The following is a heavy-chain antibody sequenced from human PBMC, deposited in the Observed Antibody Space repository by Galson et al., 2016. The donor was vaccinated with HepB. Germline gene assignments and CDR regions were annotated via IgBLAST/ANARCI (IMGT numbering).Heavy chain of an antibody. CDR3: ASGYCSGGSCYFDS. V-gene: IGHV4-31*03. CDR2: IYYSGST. CDR1: GGSISSDGYY. D-gene: IGHD2-15*01. Sequence: TLSLTCSVSGGSISSDGYYWSWIRQHPGKGLEWIGYIYYSGSTYYTPSLKSRVTISADTSTNEFSLMLSSVTAADTAVYYCASGYCSGGSCYFDSWGQGTLVTVSS. J-gene: IGHJ4*02.